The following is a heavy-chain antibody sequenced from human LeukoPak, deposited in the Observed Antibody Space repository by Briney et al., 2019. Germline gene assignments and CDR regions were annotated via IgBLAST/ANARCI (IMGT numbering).Heavy chain of an antibody. CDR1: GFTFSSYA. CDR3: AKSITMVRGVISI. CDR2: ISGSGGST. Sequence: GGSLRLSCAASGFTFSSYAMSWVRQAPGKGQEWVSAISGSGGSTYYADSVKGRFTISRDNSKNTLYLQMNSLRAEDTAVYYCAKSITMVRGVISIWGQGTMVTVSS. D-gene: IGHD3-10*01. J-gene: IGHJ3*02. V-gene: IGHV3-23*01.